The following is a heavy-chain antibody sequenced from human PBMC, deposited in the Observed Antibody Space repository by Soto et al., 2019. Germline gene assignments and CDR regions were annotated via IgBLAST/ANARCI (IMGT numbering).Heavy chain of an antibody. D-gene: IGHD6-6*01. Sequence: GGSLRLSCAASGFTFSSYGMHWVRQAPGKGLEWVAVISYDGSNKYYADSVKGRFTISRDNSKNTLYLQMNSLGAEDTAVYYCAKEPYSSSSQGGPYYYYYYGMDVWGQGTTVTVSS. V-gene: IGHV3-30*18. CDR2: ISYDGSNK. CDR1: GFTFSSYG. CDR3: AKEPYSSSSQGGPYYYYYYGMDV. J-gene: IGHJ6*02.